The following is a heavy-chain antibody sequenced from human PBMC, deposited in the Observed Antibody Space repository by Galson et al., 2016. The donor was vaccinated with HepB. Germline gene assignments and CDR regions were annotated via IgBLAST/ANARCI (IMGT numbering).Heavy chain of an antibody. CDR2: ISIFGDNT. CDR3: AKDLDSSGWYDGVY. CDR1: GFTFSSYA. Sequence: SLRLSCAASGFTFSSYAMNWVRQAPGKGLEWVATISIFGDNTHYADSVKGRFTVSRDNSKSTFYLHMHSLRVEDTAVYHCAKDLDSSGWYDGVYWGQGTLVTVSS. D-gene: IGHD6-19*01. J-gene: IGHJ4*02. V-gene: IGHV3-23*01.